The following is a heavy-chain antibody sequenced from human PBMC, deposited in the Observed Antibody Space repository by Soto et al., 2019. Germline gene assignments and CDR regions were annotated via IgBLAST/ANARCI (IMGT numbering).Heavy chain of an antibody. CDR2: ISSSSSYI. Sequence: GGSLRLSCAASGFTFSSYSMNWVRQAPGKGLEWVSSISSSSSYIYYADSVKGRFTISRDNAKNSLYLQMNSLRAEDTAVYYCARVREAARRRWFDYWGQGTLVTVSS. V-gene: IGHV3-21*01. CDR3: ARVREAARRRWFDY. CDR1: GFTFSSYS. D-gene: IGHD6-6*01. J-gene: IGHJ4*02.